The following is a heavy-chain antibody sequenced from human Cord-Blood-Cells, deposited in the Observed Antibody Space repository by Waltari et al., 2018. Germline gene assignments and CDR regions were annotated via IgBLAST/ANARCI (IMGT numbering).Heavy chain of an antibody. D-gene: IGHD3-22*01. V-gene: IGHV5-51*01. Sequence: EVQLVQSGAEVKKPGESLKISCKGSGYSFTSYWIGWVRQMPGKGLEWMGIIYPGDSDTRYSPSFQWQVTISADKSISTAYLQWSSLKASDTAMYYCARRASSYYYDSSGFSYWYFDLWGRGTLVTVSS. J-gene: IGHJ2*01. CDR3: ARRASSYYYDSSGFSYWYFDL. CDR1: GYSFTSYW. CDR2: IYPGDSDT.